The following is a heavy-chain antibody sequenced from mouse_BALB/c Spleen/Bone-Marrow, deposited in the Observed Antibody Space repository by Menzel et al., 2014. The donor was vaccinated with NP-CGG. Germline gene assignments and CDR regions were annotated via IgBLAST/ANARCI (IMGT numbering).Heavy chain of an antibody. Sequence: EVQGVESGGGLVQPGGSLKLSCAASGFDFSRHWMSWVRPAPGKGLQWIGEINPDSRTINYAPSLKAKFIISRDNAKNTLYLQMSKVRSDDTALYYCARGNYYGNLDYWGQGTTLTVSS. CDR1: GFDFSRHW. V-gene: IGHV4-1*02. CDR2: INPDSRTI. D-gene: IGHD2-1*01. J-gene: IGHJ2*01. CDR3: ARGNYYGNLDY.